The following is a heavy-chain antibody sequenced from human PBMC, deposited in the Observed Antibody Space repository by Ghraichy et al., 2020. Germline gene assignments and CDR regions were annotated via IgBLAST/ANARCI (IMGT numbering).Heavy chain of an antibody. CDR2: ISGSGGST. V-gene: IGHV3-23*01. J-gene: IGHJ6*02. Sequence: LSLTCAASGFTFSSYAMSWVRQAPGKGLEWVSVISGSGGSTYYADSVKGRFAISRDNSKNMLYLQMNSLRAEDTAVYYCAKDLLAIAAGDRDYGMDVWGQGTTVTVSS. CDR1: GFTFSSYA. CDR3: AKDLLAIAAGDRDYGMDV. D-gene: IGHD6-13*01.